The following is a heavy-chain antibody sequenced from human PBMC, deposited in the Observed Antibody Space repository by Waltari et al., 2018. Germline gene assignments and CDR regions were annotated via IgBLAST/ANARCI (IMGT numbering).Heavy chain of an antibody. CDR2: IYYSGST. Sequence: QVQLQESGPGLVKPSQTLSLTFTVSVVPISSGGYYCSWIRQHPGKGLEWIGYIYYSGSTYYNPSLKSRVTISVDTSKNQFSLKLSSVTAADTAVYYCARFTTGGIFDYWGQGTLVTVSS. D-gene: IGHD3-16*01. CDR1: VVPISSGGYY. J-gene: IGHJ4*02. CDR3: ARFTTGGIFDY. V-gene: IGHV4-31*03.